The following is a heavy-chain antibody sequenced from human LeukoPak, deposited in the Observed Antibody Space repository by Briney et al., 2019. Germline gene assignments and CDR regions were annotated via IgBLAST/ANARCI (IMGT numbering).Heavy chain of an antibody. CDR2: IIPTFGTA. CDR3: ARWGDSSGYYTDWFDP. CDR1: GGTFSSYA. J-gene: IGHJ5*02. V-gene: IGHV1-69*05. D-gene: IGHD3-22*01. Sequence: ASVKVSCKASGGTFSSYAISWVRQAPGQGLEWMGGIIPTFGTANYAQKFQGRVTITTDESTSTAYMELSSLRSEDTAVYYCARWGDSSGYYTDWFDPWGQGTLVTVSS.